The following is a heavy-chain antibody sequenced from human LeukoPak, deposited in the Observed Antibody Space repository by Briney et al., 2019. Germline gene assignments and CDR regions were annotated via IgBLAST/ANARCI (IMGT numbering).Heavy chain of an antibody. J-gene: IGHJ3*02. CDR3: ASGGRIEYSSSSSAFDI. D-gene: IGHD6-6*01. Sequence: SVKVSCKASGGTFSSYAISWVRQAPGQGLEWMGGIIPIFGTANYAQKFQGRVTITADESTSTAYMELSSLRSEDTAVYYCASGGRIEYSSSSSAFDIWGQGTMVIVSS. CDR2: IIPIFGTA. V-gene: IGHV1-69*01. CDR1: GGTFSSYA.